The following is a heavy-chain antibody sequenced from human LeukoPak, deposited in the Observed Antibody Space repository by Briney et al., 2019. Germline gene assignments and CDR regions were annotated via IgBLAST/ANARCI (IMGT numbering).Heavy chain of an antibody. CDR3: ARASYGDLYFDY. Sequence: PSETLSLTCAVSGYSISSSNWWGWIRQPPGKGREWIGYIYDSVSIYYNPSLKSRATMSVDTSKNQFSVKLSSVTAVDTAVYYCARASYGDLYFDYWGQGTLVTVSS. V-gene: IGHV4-28*05. J-gene: IGHJ4*02. CDR1: GYSISSSNW. D-gene: IGHD4-17*01. CDR2: IYDSVSI.